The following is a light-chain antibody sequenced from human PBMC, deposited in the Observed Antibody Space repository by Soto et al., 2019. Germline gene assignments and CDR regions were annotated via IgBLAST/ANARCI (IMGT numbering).Light chain of an antibody. CDR3: QQFGSSIN. V-gene: IGKV3-20*01. CDR2: GAS. CDR1: QNVSSSI. J-gene: IGKJ4*01. Sequence: GKRATLSCRSSQNVSSSILAWYQQRPGQAPRLLIYGASSRATGIPDRFSGSGSGTDFTLTISGLEPEDFAVYYCQQFGSSINFGGGTKV.